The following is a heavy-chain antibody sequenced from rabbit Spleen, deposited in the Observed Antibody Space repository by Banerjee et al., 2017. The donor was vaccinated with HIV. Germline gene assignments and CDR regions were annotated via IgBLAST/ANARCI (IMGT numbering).Heavy chain of an antibody. D-gene: IGHD6-1*01. Sequence: QSLEESGGGLVKPEGSLTLTCTASGFDLSSYYYMCWVRQAPGKGLEWIACIYTDTDTTWHASWAKGRFTISKASSTTVTLQMTRLTAADTATYFCGRSPGTYSDGYINLWGPGTLVTVS. J-gene: IGHJ4*01. CDR2: IYTDTDTT. CDR1: GFDLSSYYY. CDR3: GRSPGTYSDGYINL. V-gene: IGHV1S40*01.